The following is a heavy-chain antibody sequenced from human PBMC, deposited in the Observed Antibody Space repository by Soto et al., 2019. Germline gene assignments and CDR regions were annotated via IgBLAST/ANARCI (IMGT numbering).Heavy chain of an antibody. CDR2: IYYSGST. CDR3: ARERVDGYNPDAFDI. D-gene: IGHD5-12*01. V-gene: IGHV4-59*01. J-gene: IGHJ3*02. CDR1: GGSISSYY. Sequence: SETLSLTCTVSGGSISSYYWSWIRQPPGKGLEWIGYIYYSGSTNYNPSLKSRVTISVDTSKNQFSLKLSSVTAADTAVYYCARERVDGYNPDAFDIWGQGTMVTVSS.